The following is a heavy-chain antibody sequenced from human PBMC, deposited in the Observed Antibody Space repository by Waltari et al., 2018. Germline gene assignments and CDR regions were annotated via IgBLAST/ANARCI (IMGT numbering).Heavy chain of an antibody. CDR3: ARVFHLGEFDAFDI. V-gene: IGHV4-38-2*01. J-gene: IGHJ3*02. CDR1: GYFISSGYY. D-gene: IGHD3-16*01. CDR2: IYHSGST. Sequence: QVQLQESGPGLVKPSETLSLTCAVSGYFISSGYYWGWIRQPPGKGLEWIGSIYHSGSTYYNPSLKSRVTISVDTSNNQFSLKLGPVTAADAAVYYCARVFHLGEFDAFDIWGQGTMVTVSS.